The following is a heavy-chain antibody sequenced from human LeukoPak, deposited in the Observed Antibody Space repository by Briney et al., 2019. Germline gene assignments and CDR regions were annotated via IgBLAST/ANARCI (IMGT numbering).Heavy chain of an antibody. CDR2: INHSGST. D-gene: IGHD6-25*01. CDR1: GGSFSGYY. V-gene: IGHV4-34*01. Sequence: SETLSLTCAVYGGSFSGYYWSWIRQPPGKGLEWIGEINHSGSTNYNPSLKSRVTISVDTSKNQFSLKLSSVTAADTAVYYCARSQRLWPLRTTYYFDYWGQGTLVTVSS. CDR3: ARSQRLWPLRTTYYFDY. J-gene: IGHJ4*02.